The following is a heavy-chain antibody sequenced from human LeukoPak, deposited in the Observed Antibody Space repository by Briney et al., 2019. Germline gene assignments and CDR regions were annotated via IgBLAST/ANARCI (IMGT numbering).Heavy chain of an antibody. V-gene: IGHV3-21*01. CDR2: INTRSYI. CDR1: GFTFSSYS. Sequence: GGSLRLSCAASGFTFSSYSMNWVRQAPGKGLEWVSSINTRSYIYSADSVKGRFTISRDNDKNSVYLQMNSLRAEDTAVYYCAREGGYCYGASCRFFDSWGLGTLLTVSS. CDR3: AREGGYCYGASCRFFDS. D-gene: IGHD2-15*01. J-gene: IGHJ4*02.